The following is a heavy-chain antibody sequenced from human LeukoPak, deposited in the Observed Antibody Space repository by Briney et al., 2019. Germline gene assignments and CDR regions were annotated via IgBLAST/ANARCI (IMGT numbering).Heavy chain of an antibody. CDR3: AMALDY. V-gene: IGHV3-23*01. CDR1: GFTFSNYL. CDR2: ISHSGSSI. Sequence: QPGGSLRLSCAGFTFSNYLMNWVRQAPGKGLEWVSGISHSGSSIYYADSVKGRFTISRDNSKNTLYLQMGRLRVEDTAVYYCAMALDYWGQGTLVTVSS. J-gene: IGHJ4*02.